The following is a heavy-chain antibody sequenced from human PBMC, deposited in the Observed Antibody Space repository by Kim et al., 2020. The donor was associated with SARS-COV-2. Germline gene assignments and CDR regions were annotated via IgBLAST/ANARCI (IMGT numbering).Heavy chain of an antibody. V-gene: IGHV3-30*04. CDR2: ISYDGSNK. J-gene: IGHJ3*02. Sequence: GGSLRLSCAASGFTFSSYAMHWVRQAPGKGLEWVAVISYDGSNKYYADSVKGRFTISRDNSKNTLYLQMNSLRAEDTAVYYCARDKALDSSGYYADAFDIWGQGTMVTVSS. CDR1: GFTFSSYA. CDR3: ARDKALDSSGYYADAFDI. D-gene: IGHD3-22*01.